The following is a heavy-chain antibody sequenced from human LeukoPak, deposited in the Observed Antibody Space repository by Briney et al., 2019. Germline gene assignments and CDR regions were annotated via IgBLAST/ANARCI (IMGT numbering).Heavy chain of an antibody. CDR1: GGTFSSYA. J-gene: IGHJ6*03. D-gene: IGHD4-17*01. CDR2: IIPIFGSA. Sequence: SVKVSCKASGGTFSSYAISWVRQAPGPGLEWMGGIIPIFGSANYAQKFQGRVTITTDESTSTAYMELSSLRSEDTAVYYCARNLLRSNTYYYYYYMDVWGKGTTVTVSS. CDR3: ARNLLRSNTYYYYYYMDV. V-gene: IGHV1-69*05.